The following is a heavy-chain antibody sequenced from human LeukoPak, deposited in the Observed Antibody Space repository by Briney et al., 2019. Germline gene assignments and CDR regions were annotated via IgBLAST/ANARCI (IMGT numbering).Heavy chain of an antibody. J-gene: IGHJ6*02. D-gene: IGHD2-15*01. CDR3: AKDIYSVVPMDV. CDR2: ISGSGGST. CDR1: GFTFSSYA. Sequence: PGGSLTLSCAASGFTFSSYAMSWVRQAPGKGLEWVSAISGSGGSTYYADSVKGRFTISRDNSKSTLYLQMNSLRAEDTAVYYCAKDIYSVVPMDVWGQGTTVTVSS. V-gene: IGHV3-23*01.